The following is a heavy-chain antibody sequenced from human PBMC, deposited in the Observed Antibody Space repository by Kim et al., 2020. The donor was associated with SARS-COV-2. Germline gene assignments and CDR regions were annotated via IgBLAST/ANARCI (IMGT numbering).Heavy chain of an antibody. Sequence: SLRLSCVASPFTFDEHAMHWVRQAPGKGLEWVSAFMWDGSRVGYADSVKGRFTISRDNAKKSLFLQMNSLRPVDTALYYFVKDINPGGPDVWGQGTTV. CDR2: FMWDGSRV. D-gene: IGHD2-8*02. V-gene: IGHV3-9*01. J-gene: IGHJ6*02. CDR3: VKDINPGGPDV. CDR1: PFTFDEHA.